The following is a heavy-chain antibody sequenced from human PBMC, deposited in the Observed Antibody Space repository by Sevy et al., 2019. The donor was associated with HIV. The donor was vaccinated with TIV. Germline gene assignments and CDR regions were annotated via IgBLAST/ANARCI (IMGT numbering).Heavy chain of an antibody. J-gene: IGHJ3*02. Sequence: GGSLRLSCVVSEFIFRASVMHWVRQAPGKGLEWVALNSFDGTTNFNGDSMKGRFTVSRDNSKNTLYLQMNSLRDDDTALYYCARGVQTYDAFDIWGQGTMVTVSS. CDR1: EFIFRASV. CDR3: ARGVQTYDAFDI. CDR2: NSFDGTTN. V-gene: IGHV3-30*04. D-gene: IGHD6-6*01.